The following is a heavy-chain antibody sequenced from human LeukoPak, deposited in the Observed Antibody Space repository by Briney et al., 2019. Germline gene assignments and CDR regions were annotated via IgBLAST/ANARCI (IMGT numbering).Heavy chain of an antibody. Sequence: PGGSLRLSCAASGFTFSDHYMDWVRQAPGKGLEWVSGITANTRGSITYYADSVKGRFTISRDSSKDTLYLQMNSLRAEDTAVYFCARGGYFSFDYWGQGTLVTVSS. CDR1: GFTFSDHY. CDR2: ITANTRGSIT. D-gene: IGHD2/OR15-2a*01. CDR3: ARGGYFSFDY. J-gene: IGHJ4*02. V-gene: IGHV3-11*01.